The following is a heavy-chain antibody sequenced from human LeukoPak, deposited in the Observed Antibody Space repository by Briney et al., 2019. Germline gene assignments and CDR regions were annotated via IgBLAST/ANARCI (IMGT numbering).Heavy chain of an antibody. V-gene: IGHV3-66*02. CDR1: GFTFSSYW. CDR2: IYSGGST. Sequence: SGGSLRLSCAASGFTFSSYWMSWVRQAPGKGLEWVSVIYSGGSTYYADSVKGRFTISRDNSKNTLYLQMNSLRAEDTAVYYCAKKDLWSNYWGQGTLVTVSS. J-gene: IGHJ4*02. D-gene: IGHD3-10*01. CDR3: AKKDLWSNY.